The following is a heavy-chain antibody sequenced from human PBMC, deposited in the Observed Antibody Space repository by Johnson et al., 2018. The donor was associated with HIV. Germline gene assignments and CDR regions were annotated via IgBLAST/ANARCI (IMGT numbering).Heavy chain of an antibody. CDR3: ARDAKDYSTSSVAFDI. J-gene: IGHJ3*02. CDR1: GFTFSDYY. Sequence: QVQLVESGGGVVKPGGSLTLSCVVSGFTFSDYYMTWIRQAPGKGLEWVSYISSSGSTIYYADSMKGLFTISRDNAKKSLYLQMNSLRAEDTDVYYCARDAKDYSTSSVAFDIWGQGTMVTVSS. D-gene: IGHD6-6*01. CDR2: ISSSGSTI. V-gene: IGHV3-11*04.